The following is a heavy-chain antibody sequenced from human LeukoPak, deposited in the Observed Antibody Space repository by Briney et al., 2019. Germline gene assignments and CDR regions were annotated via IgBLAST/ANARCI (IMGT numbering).Heavy chain of an antibody. CDR3: ARDRGFISSWRLFVY. CDR1: GFTVSSHY. CDR2: IYSGAGT. V-gene: IGHV3-66*02. D-gene: IGHD6-13*01. J-gene: IGHJ4*02. Sequence: PGGSLRLSCAASGFTVSSHYMSWVRQAPGKGLEWVSVIYSGAGTSYADSVQGRFTISRDNSKNTLYLQMNSLRVEDTAVYYCARDRGFISSWRLFVYWGQGTLVTVSS.